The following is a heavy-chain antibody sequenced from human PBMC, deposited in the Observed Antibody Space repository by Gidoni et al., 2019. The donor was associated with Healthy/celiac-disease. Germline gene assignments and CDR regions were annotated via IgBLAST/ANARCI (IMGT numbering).Heavy chain of an antibody. V-gene: IGHV3-30*18. D-gene: IGHD2-8*01. CDR1: GCPFSSYG. J-gene: IGHJ4*02. CDR2: ISYDGSNK. CDR3: AKERRPNGLAFDY. Sequence: QVQLVESGGGVVQPGRYLRPSCAASGCPFSSYGMHWVRQAPGQGRGWVAVISYDGSNKYYADSVKGRFTVSRDNSKNTLYLQMNSLRAEDTAVYYCAKERRPNGLAFDYWGQGTLVTVSS.